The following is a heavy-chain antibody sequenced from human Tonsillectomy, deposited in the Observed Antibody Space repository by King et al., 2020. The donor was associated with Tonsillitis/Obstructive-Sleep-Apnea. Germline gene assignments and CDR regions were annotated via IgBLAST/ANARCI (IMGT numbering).Heavy chain of an antibody. Sequence: VQLQQWGAGLLKPSETLSLTCAVYGGSFSGYYWSWIRQPPGKGLEWFGEINHSGSTNYNPSLKSRVTISVDTSKNQFSLKLSSVTAADTAVYYCATTPSYCSSTSCYTPPFDYWGQGTLVTVSS. CDR1: GGSFSGYY. D-gene: IGHD2-2*02. CDR3: ATTPSYCSSTSCYTPPFDY. J-gene: IGHJ4*02. V-gene: IGHV4-34*01. CDR2: INHSGST.